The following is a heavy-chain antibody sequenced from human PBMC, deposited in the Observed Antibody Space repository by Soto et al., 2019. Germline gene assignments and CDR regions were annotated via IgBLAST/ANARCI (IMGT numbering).Heavy chain of an antibody. Sequence: ASVKVSCKASGYSFTSYGISWVRQAPGQGLEWMGWISAYNGNTKYSQKFQGRVTITRDTSASTAYMELSSLRSEDTAVYYCARDLGGWPDYWGQGTLVTVSS. J-gene: IGHJ4*02. CDR2: ISAYNGNT. CDR1: GYSFTSYG. CDR3: ARDLGGWPDY. D-gene: IGHD2-15*01. V-gene: IGHV1-18*01.